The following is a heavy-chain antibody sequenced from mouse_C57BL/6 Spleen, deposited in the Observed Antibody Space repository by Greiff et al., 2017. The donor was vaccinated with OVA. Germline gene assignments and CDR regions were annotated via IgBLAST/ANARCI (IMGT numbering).Heavy chain of an antibody. CDR3: ARRTGSYYYAMDY. D-gene: IGHD4-1*01. Sequence: VQRVESGAELVKPGASVKLSCKASGYTFTSYWMHWVKQRPGRGLEWIGRIDPNSGCTKYNEKFKSKATLTVDKPSSTAYMQLSSLTSEDSAVYYCARRTGSYYYAMDYWGQGTSVTVSS. CDR2: IDPNSGCT. J-gene: IGHJ4*01. CDR1: GYTFTSYW. V-gene: IGHV1-72*01.